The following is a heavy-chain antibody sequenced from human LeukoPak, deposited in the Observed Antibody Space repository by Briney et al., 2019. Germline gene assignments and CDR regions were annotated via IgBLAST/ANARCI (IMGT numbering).Heavy chain of an antibody. D-gene: IGHD4-23*01. CDR1: GGSISSSTYY. Sequence: SETLSLICTVSGGSISSSTYYWGWIRQPPGKGLEWIGSIYNSGSTYYNPSLKSRVTISVDTSENQFSLKLSSVTAADTAVYYCARQPTTVVTSNFDYWGQGTLVSVSS. CDR2: IYNSGST. V-gene: IGHV4-39*01. CDR3: ARQPTTVVTSNFDY. J-gene: IGHJ4*02.